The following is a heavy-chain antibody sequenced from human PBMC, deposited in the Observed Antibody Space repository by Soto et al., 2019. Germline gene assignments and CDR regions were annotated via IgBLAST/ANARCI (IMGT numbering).Heavy chain of an antibody. Sequence: SETLSLTCAFYGGSFSGSYWSWIRRQPVEWLEWIRDIKRSRSTPSIPSLNSRVAVSVDTSKYVFSMTVSSVTAADTAVYYYARGGFSWNDDYYGMDFWGQGTTVT. CDR2: IKRSRST. CDR1: GGSFSGSY. CDR3: ARGGFSWNDDYYGMDF. D-gene: IGHD1-20*01. V-gene: IGHV4-34*01. J-gene: IGHJ6*02.